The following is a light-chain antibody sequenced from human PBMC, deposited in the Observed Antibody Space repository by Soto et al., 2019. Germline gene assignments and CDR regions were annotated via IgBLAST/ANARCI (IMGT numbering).Light chain of an antibody. CDR2: GAS. Sequence: VLTQSPGTLALSPGERATLSCRASQSVSSDYLAWYQQKPGQAPRLLIYGASTRATGIPDRFSGSGSGADFTLTISRLEPEDFAVYYCQQYGDSSWTFGQGSQVAIK. J-gene: IGKJ1*01. CDR3: QQYGDSSWT. CDR1: QSVSSDY. V-gene: IGKV3-20*01.